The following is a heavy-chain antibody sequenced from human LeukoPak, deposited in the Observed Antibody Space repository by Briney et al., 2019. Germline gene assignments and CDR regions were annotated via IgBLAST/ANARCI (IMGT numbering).Heavy chain of an antibody. J-gene: IGHJ4*02. CDR1: GFTFSSYG. CDR2: ISYDGSNK. D-gene: IGHD3-16*01. V-gene: IGHV3-30*18. CDR3: AKGFREGGALDY. Sequence: PGRSLRLSCAASGFTFSSYGMHWVRQAPGKGLEWVAVISYDGSNKYYADSVKGRFTISRDNSKNTLYLRMNSLRAEDTAVYYCAKGFREGGALDYWGQGTLVTVSS.